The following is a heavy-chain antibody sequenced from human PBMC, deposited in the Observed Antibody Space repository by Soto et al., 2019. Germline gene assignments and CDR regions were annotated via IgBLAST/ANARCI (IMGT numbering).Heavy chain of an antibody. CDR3: ARASSITPSRRYFGY. D-gene: IGHD3-10*01. Sequence: QVQLQESGPGLVKPSETLSLTCTVSGGSVSSGSYYWSWIRQPPGKGLEWIGYIYYSGSTNYNPSLKSRVTISVDTSKNQFSLKLSSVTAADTAVYYCARASSITPSRRYFGYWGQGTLVTVSS. CDR1: GGSVSSGSYY. J-gene: IGHJ4*02. V-gene: IGHV4-61*01. CDR2: IYYSGST.